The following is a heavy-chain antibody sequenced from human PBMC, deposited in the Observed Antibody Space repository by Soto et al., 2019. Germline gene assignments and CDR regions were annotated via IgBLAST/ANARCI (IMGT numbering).Heavy chain of an antibody. Sequence: SVHVSCQASRGTFSRYAISWVRQAPGQGLEWMGGIIPMFGTANYAQKFQGRVTITADKSTSTAYMELSSLRSEDTAVYYCARDLFRGYRSSWPPGTGTNGFDPWGQGTLVTVS. CDR3: ARDLFRGYRSSWPPGTGTNGFDP. CDR2: IIPMFGTA. V-gene: IGHV1-69*06. J-gene: IGHJ5*02. D-gene: IGHD6-13*01. CDR1: RGTFSRYA.